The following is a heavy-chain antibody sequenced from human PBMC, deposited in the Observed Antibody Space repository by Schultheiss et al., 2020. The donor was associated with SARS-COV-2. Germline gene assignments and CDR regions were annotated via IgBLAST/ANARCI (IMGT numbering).Heavy chain of an antibody. D-gene: IGHD2-15*01. Sequence: GESLKISCAASGFTFSRYAMSWVRQAPGTGLEWVAVISSHGTDKYYADSVKGRFTISRDNSKNTVYLQMTSLGAEDTAVYYCARSDDVVVVAAINFDNWGQGTLVTVSS. V-gene: IGHV3-30*04. J-gene: IGHJ4*02. CDR2: ISSHGTDK. CDR3: ARSDDVVVVAAINFDN. CDR1: GFTFSRYA.